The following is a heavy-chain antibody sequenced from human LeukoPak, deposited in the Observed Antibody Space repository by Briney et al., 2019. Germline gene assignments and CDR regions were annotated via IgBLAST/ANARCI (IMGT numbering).Heavy chain of an antibody. J-gene: IGHJ3*02. CDR1: GYTFTGYY. V-gene: IGHV1-2*04. CDR2: INPNSGGT. D-gene: IGHD2-15*01. CDR3: ARGVVAAPYAFDI. Sequence: VASVKVSCKASGYTFTGYYMHWVRQAPGQGLEWMGWINPNSGGTNYAQKFQGWVTMTRDTSISTAYMELSRLRSDDTAVYYCARGVVAAPYAFDIWGQGTMVTVSS.